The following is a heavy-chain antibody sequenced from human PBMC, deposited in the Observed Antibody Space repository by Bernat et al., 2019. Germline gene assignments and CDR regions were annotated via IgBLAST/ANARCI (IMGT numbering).Heavy chain of an antibody. CDR1: GFTFTSYV. CDR3: SKGGHFDY. J-gene: IGHJ4*02. Sequence: EVQLVESGGGLAQPGGSLRLSCAASGFTFTSYVMTWARQAPGKGLEWVSTISENGVSTNYADSVKGRFTISRDNSKNTLYLQMNSLRAEDAAVYHCSKGGHFDYWDQGTLVTVSS. CDR2: ISENGVST. V-gene: IGHV3-23*04. D-gene: IGHD3/OR15-3a*01.